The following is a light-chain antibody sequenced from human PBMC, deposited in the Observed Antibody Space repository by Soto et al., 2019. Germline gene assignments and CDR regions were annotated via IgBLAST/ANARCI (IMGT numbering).Light chain of an antibody. Sequence: QSALTQPPSVSGSPGQSVAISCTGTSSDVGSYNRVSWYQQPPGTAPKLMIYDVNNRPSGVPDRFSGSKSGNTASLTISGLQAEDEADHYCSSYTISRTYVFGTGTKVSV. J-gene: IGLJ1*01. V-gene: IGLV2-18*02. CDR3: SSYTISRTYV. CDR1: SSDVGSYNR. CDR2: DVN.